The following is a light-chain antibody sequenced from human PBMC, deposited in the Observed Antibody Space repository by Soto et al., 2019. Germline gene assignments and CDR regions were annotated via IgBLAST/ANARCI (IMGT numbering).Light chain of an antibody. Sequence: EIVLTQSPGTLSLSPGERATLSCRASQSISSNYLAWYQQRPGQAPRLLIFGASYRATGIPDRFSGSGSGTDFTLTLSRLEPEDFAVYYCQQSSSSPPEFTFGPGTRVDSK. CDR1: QSISSNY. CDR2: GAS. J-gene: IGKJ3*01. CDR3: QQSSSSPPEFT. V-gene: IGKV3-20*01.